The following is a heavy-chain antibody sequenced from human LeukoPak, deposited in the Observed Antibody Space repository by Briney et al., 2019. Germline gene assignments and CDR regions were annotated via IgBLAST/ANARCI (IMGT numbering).Heavy chain of an antibody. CDR1: GFTFSSFW. CDR2: INQDGSEK. J-gene: IGHJ3*02. V-gene: IGHV3-7*04. CDR3: ARGNIVASNAFDI. D-gene: IGHD5-12*01. Sequence: GGSLRLSCAASGFTFSSFWMSWVRQAPGRGREWVANINQDGSEKYYVDSVKGRFTISRDNAQKSLSLQVNSLRAEDTAVYYCARGNIVASNAFDIWGQGTMVTVSS.